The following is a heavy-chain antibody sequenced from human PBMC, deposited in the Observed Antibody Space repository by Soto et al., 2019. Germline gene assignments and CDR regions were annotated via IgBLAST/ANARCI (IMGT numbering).Heavy chain of an antibody. J-gene: IGHJ4*02. Sequence: VGSLRLSCAASGFTFSSYAMSWVRQAPGKGLEWVSAISGSGGSTYYADSVKGRFTISRDNSKNTLYLQMNSLRAEDTAVYYCAKIAGRDGYKGVYYFDYWGQGTLVTVSS. CDR3: AKIAGRDGYKGVYYFDY. V-gene: IGHV3-23*01. CDR1: GFTFSSYA. D-gene: IGHD5-12*01. CDR2: ISGSGGST.